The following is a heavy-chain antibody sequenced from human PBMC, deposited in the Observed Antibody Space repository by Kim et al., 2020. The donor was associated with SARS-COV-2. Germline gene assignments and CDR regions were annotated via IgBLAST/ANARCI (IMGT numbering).Heavy chain of an antibody. D-gene: IGHD2-2*01. CDR1: GYTFTSYA. CDR3: ASGLSVVVPAAMVGGDY. CDR2: INTNTGNP. V-gene: IGHV7-4-1*02. Sequence: ASVKVSCKASGYTFTSYAMNWVRQAPGQGLEWMGWINTNTGNPTYAQGFTGRFVFSLDTSVSTAYLQISSLKAEDTAVYYCASGLSVVVPAAMVGGDYWGQGTLVTVSS. J-gene: IGHJ4*02.